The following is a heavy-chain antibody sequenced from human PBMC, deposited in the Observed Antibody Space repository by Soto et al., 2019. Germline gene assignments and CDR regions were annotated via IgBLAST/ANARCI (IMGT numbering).Heavy chain of an antibody. CDR1: GYTFTHYA. CDR2: INTGNGKT. V-gene: IGHV1-3*04. Sequence: QVQLVHSGAEVKKPGASVKVSCKASGYTFTHYAMHWVRQAPGQRLEWMGWINTGNGKTKYSQKFQGRVTITTDTAASTAYMELSSLRSEDTAVYYCARDGAVAGDTNFDYWGQGTLVTVSS. J-gene: IGHJ4*02. D-gene: IGHD6-19*01. CDR3: ARDGAVAGDTNFDY.